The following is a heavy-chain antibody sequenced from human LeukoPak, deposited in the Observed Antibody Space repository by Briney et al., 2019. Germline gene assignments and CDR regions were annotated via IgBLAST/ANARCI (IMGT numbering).Heavy chain of an antibody. J-gene: IGHJ4*02. CDR2: IYTGGTT. CDR3: ARDSSSYYFDY. CDR1: GFTFSNYR. V-gene: IGHV3-66*01. D-gene: IGHD6-6*01. Sequence: QPGGSLRLSCAASGFTFSNYRMHWVRQAPGKGLEWVSIIYTGGTTHYADSLKDRFTISRDDSINTLYLQMNSLRAEDTAVYYCARDSSSYYFDYWGQGTLVTVSS.